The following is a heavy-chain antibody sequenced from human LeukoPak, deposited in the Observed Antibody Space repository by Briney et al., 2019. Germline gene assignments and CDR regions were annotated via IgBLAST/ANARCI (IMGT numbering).Heavy chain of an antibody. Sequence: GESLRLSCAASGFAFGGHWMNWVRQAPGKGLEWVANINREGSDKNYVGSVKGRFTISRDNAKNTLYLQMNSLRVEDTAVYYCARDGVPGGRDVWGQGTTVTVS. CDR1: GFAFGGHW. CDR3: ARDGVPGGRDV. J-gene: IGHJ6*02. V-gene: IGHV3-7*01. D-gene: IGHD3-16*01. CDR2: INREGSDK.